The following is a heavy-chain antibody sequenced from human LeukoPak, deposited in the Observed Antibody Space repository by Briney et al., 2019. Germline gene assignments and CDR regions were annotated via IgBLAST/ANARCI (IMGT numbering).Heavy chain of an antibody. CDR1: GFTFSSYA. CDR2: VSGSGSFT. Sequence: GGSLRLSCAASGFTFSSYAMSWVRQAPGKGLEWVSAVSGSGSFTYYADSVKGRFTISRDNSKNTLYLQMNSLRAEDTAVYYCAKGGVIAAAGLNWFDPWGQGTLVTVSS. J-gene: IGHJ5*02. D-gene: IGHD6-13*01. V-gene: IGHV3-23*01. CDR3: AKGGVIAAAGLNWFDP.